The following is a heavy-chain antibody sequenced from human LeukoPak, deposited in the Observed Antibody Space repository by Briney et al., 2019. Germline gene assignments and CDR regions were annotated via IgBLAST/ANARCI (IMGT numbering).Heavy chain of an antibody. CDR2: ISSSSSYI. CDR1: GFTFSSYS. V-gene: IGHV3-21*01. J-gene: IGHJ3*02. CDR3: ARGLIAFDI. Sequence: GGSLRLSCAASGFTFSSYSMNWVRQAPGKGLEWVSSISSSSSYIYHADSVKGRFTISRDNAKNSLYLQMNSLRAEDTAVYYCARGLIAFDIWGQGTMVTVSS.